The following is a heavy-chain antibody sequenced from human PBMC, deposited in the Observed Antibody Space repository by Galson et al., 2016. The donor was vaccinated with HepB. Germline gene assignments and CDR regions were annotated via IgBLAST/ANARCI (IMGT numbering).Heavy chain of an antibody. CDR3: ARELRRKSKYSSGDYNYGMDV. D-gene: IGHD6-19*01. J-gene: IGHJ6*02. V-gene: IGHV3-30*04. CDR1: GFTFSNFD. CDR2: ISDDGGDK. Sequence: SLRLSCAASGFTFSNFDVHWVRQAPGRGLEWLAVISDDGGDKYYADSVKGRFTISRDNSKNRMYLQMNSLRVEDTAVYYCARELRRKSKYSSGDYNYGMDVWGQGTTVTVSS.